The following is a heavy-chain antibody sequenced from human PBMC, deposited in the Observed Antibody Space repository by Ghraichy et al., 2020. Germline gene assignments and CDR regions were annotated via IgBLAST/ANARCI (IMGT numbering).Heavy chain of an antibody. V-gene: IGHV4-34*01. J-gene: IGHJ4*02. CDR3: ARGRVARIYMVQGDKGDY. D-gene: IGHD3-10*01. CDR1: GGSFSGYY. CDR2: INHSGST. Sequence: SETLSLTCAVYGGSFSGYYWSWIRQPPGKGLEWIGEINHSGSTNYNPSLKGRVTISVDTSKNQFSLKLSSVTAADTAVYYCARGRVARIYMVQGDKGDYWGQGTLVTVSS.